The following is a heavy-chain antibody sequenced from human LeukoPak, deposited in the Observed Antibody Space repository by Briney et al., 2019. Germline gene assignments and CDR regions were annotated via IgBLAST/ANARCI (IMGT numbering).Heavy chain of an antibody. CDR2: IRAYNGNT. D-gene: IGHD6-13*01. CDR3: ARDMAAAGIDNWFDP. Sequence: GASVKVSCKSSGYTFTSYGISWVRQAPGQGLEWMGWIRAYNGNTNYAQKLQGRVTMTTDTSTSTAYMELRSLRSDDTAVYYCARDMAAAGIDNWFDPWGQGTLVTVSS. CDR1: GYTFTSYG. V-gene: IGHV1-18*01. J-gene: IGHJ5*02.